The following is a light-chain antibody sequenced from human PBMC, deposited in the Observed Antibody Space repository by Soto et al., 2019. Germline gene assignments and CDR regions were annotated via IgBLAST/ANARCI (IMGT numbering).Light chain of an antibody. V-gene: IGLV2-23*01. Sequence: QSVLTQPASVSGSPGQSITISCTVTGSDVRTYNLVSWYQQRPGKVPKLIIYEASKRPSGVSNRFSGSQPGNTASLTVSGPQAEDEADYYCCSYAGDRTYVFGSGTKVTVL. CDR3: CSYAGDRTYV. CDR2: EAS. J-gene: IGLJ1*01. CDR1: GSDVRTYNL.